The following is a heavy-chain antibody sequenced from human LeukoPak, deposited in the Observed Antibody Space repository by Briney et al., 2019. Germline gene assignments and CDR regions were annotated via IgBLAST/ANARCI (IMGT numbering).Heavy chain of an antibody. CDR1: GFTFSNYW. CDR2: IKEDGSEK. J-gene: IGHJ6*03. CDR3: ASDGRHDFWSGYSYYYHYYMDV. Sequence: GGSLRLSCVASGFTFSNYWMSWVRQAPGKGLEWVANIKEDGSEKNYVDSVKGRFTISRDNAKSSLYLQMNSLRAEDTAVYYCASDGRHDFWSGYSYYYHYYMDVWGKGTTVTVSS. V-gene: IGHV3-7*01. D-gene: IGHD3-3*01.